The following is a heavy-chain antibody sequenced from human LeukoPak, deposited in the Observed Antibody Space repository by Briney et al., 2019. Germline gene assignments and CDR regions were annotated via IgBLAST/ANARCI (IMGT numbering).Heavy chain of an antibody. CDR1: GYTLTELS. Sequence: ASVNVSCKVSGYTLTELSMHWVRQAPGKGLEWMGGFYPEDGETIYAQNFQGRVTMTEDTSTDTAYMELSSLRSEDTAVYYCARERVDSSGLDYWGQGTLVTVSS. D-gene: IGHD3-22*01. J-gene: IGHJ4*02. V-gene: IGHV1-24*01. CDR3: ARERVDSSGLDY. CDR2: FYPEDGET.